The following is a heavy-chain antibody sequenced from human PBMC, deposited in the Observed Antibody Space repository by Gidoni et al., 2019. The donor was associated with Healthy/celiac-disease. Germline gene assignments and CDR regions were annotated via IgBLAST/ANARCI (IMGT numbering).Heavy chain of an antibody. CDR1: GLTSSRYA. Sequence: VQLLPPRGCVVQSGGRLVGSWGGSGLTSSRYAMSWVRQAPGKGLEWVSAISGSGGSTYYADSVKGRFTISRDSSKSNLYLQMDSLRAEDTAVYYWAKVFKQQLVPTYYFDDWGQGTLVTVSS. J-gene: IGHJ4*02. CDR2: ISGSGGST. V-gene: IGHV3-23*01. CDR3: AKVFKQQLVPTYYFDD. D-gene: IGHD6-13*01.